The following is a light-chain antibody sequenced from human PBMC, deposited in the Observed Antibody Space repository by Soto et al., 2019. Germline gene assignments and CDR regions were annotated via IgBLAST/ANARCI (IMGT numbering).Light chain of an antibody. Sequence: DIQMTQSPSPLSASVGDRIIITCRASQTIARYINWFQQKSGQPPKLLVYAASTLRHGGPSRFSASGSGSDFTLTINSLQPEDLATYYCQQSYNAPFNFGPGTKVDIK. CDR1: QTIARY. V-gene: IGKV1-39*01. CDR2: AAS. CDR3: QQSYNAPFN. J-gene: IGKJ3*01.